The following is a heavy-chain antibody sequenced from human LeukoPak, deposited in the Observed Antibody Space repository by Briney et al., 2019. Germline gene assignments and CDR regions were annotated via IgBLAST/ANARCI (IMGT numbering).Heavy chain of an antibody. Sequence: GGSLRLSCEASGVTISNYYMSWVRQAPGKGLEWVSVIYSGDNTYYADSVKGRFTISRHNAKNTLHLQMNSLRAEDTAVYYCARIYYDYHFDYWGQGTLVTVSS. CDR1: GVTISNYY. J-gene: IGHJ4*02. V-gene: IGHV3-53*04. CDR2: IYSGDNT. D-gene: IGHD3-22*01. CDR3: ARIYYDYHFDY.